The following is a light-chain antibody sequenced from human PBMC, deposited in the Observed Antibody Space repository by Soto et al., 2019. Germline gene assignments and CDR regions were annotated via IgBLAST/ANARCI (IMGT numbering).Light chain of an antibody. V-gene: IGKV3-11*01. CDR2: DAF. Sequence: EIVLTQSPATLSLSPGERATLSCRASQSVSTFLAWYQHKPGQAPRLLIYDAFTTATGIPARFSGSGSGTEFTLTISSLGPEEFAGYYCQQRSSWPETFGQGTKVDI. J-gene: IGKJ1*01. CDR1: QSVSTF. CDR3: QQRSSWPET.